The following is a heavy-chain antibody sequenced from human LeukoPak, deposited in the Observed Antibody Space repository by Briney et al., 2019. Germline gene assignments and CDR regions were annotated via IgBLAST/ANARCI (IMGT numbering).Heavy chain of an antibody. CDR3: TTEGSGY. Sequence: PGGSLRLSCAASGFTFSDALLSWVRQAPGKGLEWVGRIKSKTDGETIDYAAPVKGRFTISRDDSEKTLYLQMNTLKTEDTAVYYCTTEGSGYWGQGTLVTVSS. J-gene: IGHJ4*02. V-gene: IGHV3-15*01. CDR1: GFTFSDAL. CDR2: IKSKTDGETI. D-gene: IGHD6-25*01.